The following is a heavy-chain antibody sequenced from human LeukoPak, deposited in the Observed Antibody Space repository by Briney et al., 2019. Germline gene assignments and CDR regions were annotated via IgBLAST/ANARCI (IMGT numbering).Heavy chain of an antibody. D-gene: IGHD6-13*01. CDR2: IYYSVST. CDR1: GDSVASGGYY. CDR3: ARPPQINIAMIAFDI. V-gene: IGHV4-61*08. J-gene: IGHJ3*02. Sequence: SGTLSLTCTVSGDSVASGGYYWNWIRQPPGKGLEWIGYIYYSVSTNYNLSLKSRVTTSVDTSENQFSLKLTSVTAADTAVYYCARPPQINIAMIAFDIWGQGTTVTVSS.